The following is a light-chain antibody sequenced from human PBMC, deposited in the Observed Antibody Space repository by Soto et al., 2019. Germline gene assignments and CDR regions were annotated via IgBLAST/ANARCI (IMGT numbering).Light chain of an antibody. V-gene: IGKV2-28*01. CDR2: LGS. J-gene: IGKJ2*01. CDR1: QSLLYSNGYNY. Sequence: DIVMTQSPLSLPVPPGEPASISCRSSQSLLYSNGYNYFDWYLQKPGQSPQLLIYLGSNRASGVHDRFSGSGSGTDFTLKISRVEAEDVGVYYCMQALQTPYTFGQGTKLEIK. CDR3: MQALQTPYT.